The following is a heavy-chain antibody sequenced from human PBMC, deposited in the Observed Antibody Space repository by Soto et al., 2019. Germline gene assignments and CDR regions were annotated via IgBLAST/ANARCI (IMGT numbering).Heavy chain of an antibody. CDR3: ASAFRQESEYYYDSSGYLDY. CDR1: GGTFSSYA. Sequence: GASVKVSCKASGGTFSSYAISWVRQAPGQGLEWMGGIIPIFGTANYAQKFQGRVTITADESTSTAYMELSSLRSEDTAVYYCASAFRQESEYYYDSSGYLDYWGQGTLVTVSS. D-gene: IGHD3-22*01. V-gene: IGHV1-69*13. CDR2: IIPIFGTA. J-gene: IGHJ4*02.